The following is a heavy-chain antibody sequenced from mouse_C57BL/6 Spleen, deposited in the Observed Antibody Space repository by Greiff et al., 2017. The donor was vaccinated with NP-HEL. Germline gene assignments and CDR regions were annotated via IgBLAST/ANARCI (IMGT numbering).Heavy chain of an antibody. CDR1: GYTFTSYW. Sequence: VQLQQSGAELAKPGASVKLSCKASGYTFTSYWMHWVKQRPGQGLEWIGYINPSSGYTNYNEKFKGKATLTADKSSSTAYMQLSSLTYEDSAVYYCARGYYYGSSPYAMDYWGQGTSVTVSS. CDR3: ARGYYYGSSPYAMDY. J-gene: IGHJ4*01. CDR2: INPSSGYT. D-gene: IGHD1-1*01. V-gene: IGHV1-7*01.